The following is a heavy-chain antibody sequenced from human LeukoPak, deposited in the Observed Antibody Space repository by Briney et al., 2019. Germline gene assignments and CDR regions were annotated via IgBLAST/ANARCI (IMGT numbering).Heavy chain of an antibody. CDR2: INPNSTGT. Sequence: ASVKVSCKASGSTFSCHHMYWVRQPPGQGLEWMGWINPNSTGTNYAQKFQGRVTMTRDTSISTAYMELSRLRSDDTAVYYCARDPHEYSGSYYCPTYYFDYWGQGTLVTVSS. CDR1: GSTFSCHH. D-gene: IGHD1-26*01. CDR3: ARDPHEYSGSYYCPTYYFDY. V-gene: IGHV1-2*02. J-gene: IGHJ4*02.